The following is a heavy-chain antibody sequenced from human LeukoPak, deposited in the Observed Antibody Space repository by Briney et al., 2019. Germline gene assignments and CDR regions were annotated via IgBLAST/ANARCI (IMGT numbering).Heavy chain of an antibody. CDR2: ISGSGGST. Sequence: LRLSCXASGFTXXSYAMRGVRQAPGKGLEWVSAISGSGGSTYYADSVKGRFTISRDNSKNTLYLQMNSLRAEDTAVYYCAKDGHGDYANYWGQGTLVTVSS. CDR3: AKDGHGDYANY. J-gene: IGHJ4*02. CDR1: GFTXXSYA. D-gene: IGHD4-17*01. V-gene: IGHV3-23*01.